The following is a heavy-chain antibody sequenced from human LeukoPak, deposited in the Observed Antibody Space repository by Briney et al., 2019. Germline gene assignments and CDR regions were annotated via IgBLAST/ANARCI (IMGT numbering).Heavy chain of an antibody. V-gene: IGHV4-39*07. D-gene: IGHD6-19*01. CDR2: IYYSGST. CDR1: GGSINSSYYY. Sequence: SETLSLTCTVSGGSINSSYYYWGWIRQPPGEGLQWIGTIYYSGSTYYNPSLKGRVTISVDTSRNQFSLKLTSVTAADTAVYYCAREMSGQWLVPGPFDYWGQGTLVPVSS. CDR3: AREMSGQWLVPGPFDY. J-gene: IGHJ4*02.